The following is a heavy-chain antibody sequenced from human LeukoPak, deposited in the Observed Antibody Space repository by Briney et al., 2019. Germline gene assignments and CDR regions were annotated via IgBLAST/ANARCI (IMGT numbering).Heavy chain of an antibody. J-gene: IGHJ4*02. CDR1: GGSFSGYY. CDR3: ASPARRGWVVVPAAI. V-gene: IGHV4-34*01. CDR2: INHSGST. D-gene: IGHD2-2*01. Sequence: SETLSLTCAVYGGSFSGYYWSWIRQPPGKGLEWIGEINHSGSTNYNPPLKRRVTISVDTSKNQFSLKLSSVTAADTAVYYCASPARRGWVVVPAAIWGQGTLVTVSS.